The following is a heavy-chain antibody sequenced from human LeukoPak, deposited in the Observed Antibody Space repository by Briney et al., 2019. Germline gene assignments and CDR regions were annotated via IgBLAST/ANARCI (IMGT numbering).Heavy chain of an antibody. CDR1: GFTFDDYS. CDR2: INWNGGST. D-gene: IGHD6-13*01. CDR3: ARETSYGSSPYYFDY. J-gene: IGHJ4*02. Sequence: PGGSLRLSCAASGFTFDDYSMSWVRKAPGKGLEWVSGINWNGGSTGYADSVEGRFTISRDNANNSLYLQMNSLRAEDTALYYCARETSYGSSPYYFDYWGQGTLVTVSS. V-gene: IGHV3-20*04.